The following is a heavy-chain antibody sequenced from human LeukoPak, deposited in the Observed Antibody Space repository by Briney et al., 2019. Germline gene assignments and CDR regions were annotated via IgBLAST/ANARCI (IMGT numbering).Heavy chain of an antibody. V-gene: IGHV1-69*05. CDR2: IIPIFGTA. CDR3: ARDQWELSDY. CDR1: GGTLSNYV. J-gene: IGHJ4*02. Sequence: GASVKVSCKASGGTLSNYVISWVRQAPGQGLEWMGGIIPIFGTANYAQKLQGRVTFITDESTSIAYMELSSLRSEDTAVYYCARDQWELSDYWGQGTLVTVSS. D-gene: IGHD1-26*01.